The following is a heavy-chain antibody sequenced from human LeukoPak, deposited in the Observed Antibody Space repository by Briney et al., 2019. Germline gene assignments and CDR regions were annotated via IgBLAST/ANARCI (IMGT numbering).Heavy chain of an antibody. CDR1: GFTFSAYY. CDR3: ARDPSGGSSLGYMDV. D-gene: IGHD6-19*01. CDR2: ISSSGTTI. Sequence: GGSLRLSCGASGFTFSAYYMSWIRQAPGKGLGWVSYISSSGTTIYYADSVKGRFTISRDDGKNSLYLQMNSLRAEDTAVYYCARDPSGGSSLGYMDVWGKGTTVTVSS. J-gene: IGHJ6*03. V-gene: IGHV3-11*01.